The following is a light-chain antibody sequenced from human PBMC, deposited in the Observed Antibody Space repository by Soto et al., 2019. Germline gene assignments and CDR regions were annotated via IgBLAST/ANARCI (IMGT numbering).Light chain of an antibody. CDR2: QDS. CDR3: QAWDSSPHPSHVV. J-gene: IGLJ2*01. CDR1: KLGDKY. Sequence: SYELTQPPSVSVSPGQTASITCSGAKLGDKYACWYQQKPGQSPVLVIYQDSKRPSGIPERFSGSNSGNTATLTISGTQAMDEADYYCQAWDSSPHPSHVVFGGGTPLTVL. V-gene: IGLV3-1*01.